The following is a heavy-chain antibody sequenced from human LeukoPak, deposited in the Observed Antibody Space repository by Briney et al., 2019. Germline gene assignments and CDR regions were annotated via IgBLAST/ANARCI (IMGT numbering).Heavy chain of an antibody. V-gene: IGHV1-18*01. CDR2: ISAYNGNT. Sequence: ASVKVSCKASGYTFTSYGISWVRQAPGQGLEWMGWISAYNGNTNYAQKLQGRVTMTTNTSTSTAHMELRSLRSDDTAVYYCARERDYFDYWGQGTLVTVSS. J-gene: IGHJ4*02. CDR1: GYTFTSYG. CDR3: ARERDYFDY.